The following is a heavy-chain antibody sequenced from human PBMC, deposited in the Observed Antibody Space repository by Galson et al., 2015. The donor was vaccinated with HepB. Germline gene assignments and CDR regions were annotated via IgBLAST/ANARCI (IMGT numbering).Heavy chain of an antibody. V-gene: IGHV3-73*01. CDR2: TRTKASSHAA. CDR1: GVTVSGSA. CDR3: ARLGDLSGYSSL. Sequence: SLSLSCAASGVTVSGSAIHWVRQASGNGLVWIGRTRTKASSHAAAYTASLKGRFTISRDDSKNTAYLHMNSLKTEDTAVYYCARLGDLSGYSSLWGQGTLVTVSS. D-gene: IGHD6-19*01. J-gene: IGHJ4*02.